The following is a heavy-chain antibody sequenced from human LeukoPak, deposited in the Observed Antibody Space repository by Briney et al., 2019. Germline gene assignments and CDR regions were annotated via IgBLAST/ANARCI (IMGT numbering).Heavy chain of an antibody. CDR2: VRYDQSAT. CDR1: GFNFSIYG. D-gene: IGHD3-3*01. V-gene: IGHV3-30*02. Sequence: HPGGSLRLSCAASGFNFSIYGMHWVRQAPGKGLEWVKFVRYDQSATVYADSVQGRFPISRDNSKNTVYLQMNSLRVEDTALYFCVKDQGECPGSRCYLRFLEYWGQGTLVIVSS. CDR3: VKDQGECPGSRCYLRFLEY. J-gene: IGHJ4*02.